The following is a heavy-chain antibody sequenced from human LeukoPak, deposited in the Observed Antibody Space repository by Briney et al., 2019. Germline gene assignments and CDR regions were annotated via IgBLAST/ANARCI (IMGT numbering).Heavy chain of an antibody. J-gene: IGHJ3*02. CDR2: VRSKTDGGTI. D-gene: IGHD3-10*01. CDR3: VTDLGSGRRNDAFDI. V-gene: IGHV3-15*07. CDR1: GFTFSSSA. Sequence: PGGSLRLSCAASGFTFSSSAMNWVRQAPGKGLEWVGRVRSKTDGGTIDYAAVVKGRVTISRDDSSNTLFLQMSSLKTEDTAVYFCVTDLGSGRRNDAFDIWGQGTMVTVSS.